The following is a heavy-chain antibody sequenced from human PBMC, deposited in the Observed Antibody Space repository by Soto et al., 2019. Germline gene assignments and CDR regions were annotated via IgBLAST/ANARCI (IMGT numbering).Heavy chain of an antibody. V-gene: IGHV1-18*01. CDR1: GYTFTSYG. J-gene: IGHJ6*02. D-gene: IGHD5-18*01. Sequence: GASVKVSCKASGYTFTSYGISWVRQAPGQGLEWMGWISAYNGNTNYAQKLQGRVTMTTDTSTSTAYMELRSLRSDDTAVYYCARELPYSYGYSYYYYGMDVWGQGTSVPVSS. CDR3: ARELPYSYGYSYYYYGMDV. CDR2: ISAYNGNT.